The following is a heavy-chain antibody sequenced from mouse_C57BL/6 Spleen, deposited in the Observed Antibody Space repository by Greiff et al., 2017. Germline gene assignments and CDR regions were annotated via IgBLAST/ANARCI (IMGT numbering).Heavy chain of an antibody. D-gene: IGHD1-1*01. Sequence: QVQLQQSGPGLVQPSQSLSITCTVSGFSLPSYGVHWVRQSPGKGLEWLGVIWSGGSTDYNAAFISRLSISKDNAKSQVFVKMNSLQADDTAIYYCARMTTVANWYFDVWGTGTTVTVSS. V-gene: IGHV2-2*01. J-gene: IGHJ1*03. CDR3: ARMTTVANWYFDV. CDR2: IWSGGST. CDR1: GFSLPSYG.